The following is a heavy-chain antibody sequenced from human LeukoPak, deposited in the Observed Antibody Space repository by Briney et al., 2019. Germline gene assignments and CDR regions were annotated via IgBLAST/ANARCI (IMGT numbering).Heavy chain of an antibody. J-gene: IGHJ4*02. Sequence: GGSLRLSCAASGFTFSSYVMHWVRQAPGKGLEWVAFIRYDGSNQYYADSVKGRFTISRDNSKNTLSLQMSSLRAEDTAVYYCGKDLGLRGIYGPRGGKTIDYWGQGTLVTVSS. V-gene: IGHV3-30*02. CDR3: GKDLGLRGIYGPRGGKTIDY. CDR2: IRYDGSNQ. CDR1: GFTFSSYV. D-gene: IGHD2-21*01.